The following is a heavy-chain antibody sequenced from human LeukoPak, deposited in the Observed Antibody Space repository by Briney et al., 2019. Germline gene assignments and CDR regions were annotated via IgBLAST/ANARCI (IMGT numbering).Heavy chain of an antibody. D-gene: IGHD2-8*01. Sequence: GGSLRLSCAASGFTFSNYWMAWVRQAPGKGLQWVAYMSQDGSEIYYVDSVKGRFIISRDNAKNSLYLQMNSLRAGDTAVYYCARGVYAFDVWGQGTLITVSS. V-gene: IGHV3-7*01. J-gene: IGHJ3*01. CDR2: MSQDGSEI. CDR1: GFTFSNYW. CDR3: ARGVYAFDV.